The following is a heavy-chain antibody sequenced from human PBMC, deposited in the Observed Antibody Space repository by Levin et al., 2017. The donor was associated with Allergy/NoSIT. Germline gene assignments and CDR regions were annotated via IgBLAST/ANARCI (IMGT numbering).Heavy chain of an antibody. CDR1: GGSISTSTYH. J-gene: IGHJ3*02. CDR2: IYYRGNV. V-gene: IGHV4-39*01. CDR3: ARHFNGCPGDI. Sequence: SQTLSLTCTVSGGSISTSTYHWGWIRQPPGKGLEWIGSIYYRGNVYYSPSLESRVTLFVDTSNNHFSLNLRSVTAADTSMYYCARHFNGCPGDIWGQGTMVTVSS. D-gene: IGHD5-24*01.